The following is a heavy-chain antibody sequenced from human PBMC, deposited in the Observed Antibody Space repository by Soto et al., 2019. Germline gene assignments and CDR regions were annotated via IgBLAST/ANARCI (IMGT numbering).Heavy chain of an antibody. Sequence: QVQLQESGPGLVKPSETLSLTCTVSGGSISSYYWSWIRQPPGKGLEWFGYIYYSGSTNYNPSLMSRVTISVDTSKNQFSLKLSSVTAADTAVYYCARRYGGNFDYWGQGTLVTVSS. V-gene: IGHV4-59*01. D-gene: IGHD3-16*01. CDR3: ARRYGGNFDY. CDR1: GGSISSYY. CDR2: IYYSGST. J-gene: IGHJ4*02.